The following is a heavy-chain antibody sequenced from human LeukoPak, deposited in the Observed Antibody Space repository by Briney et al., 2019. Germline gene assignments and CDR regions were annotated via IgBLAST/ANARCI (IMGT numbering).Heavy chain of an antibody. CDR3: ARHGSSWYDVYYYYYGMDV. Sequence: SETLSLTCTVSGGSISSYYWSWIRQPPGKGLEWIGYIYYSGSTNYNPSLKSRVTISVDTSKNQFSLKLSSVTAADTAVYYCARHGSSWYDVYYYYYGMDVWGQGTTVTVSS. J-gene: IGHJ6*02. CDR1: GGSISSYY. D-gene: IGHD6-13*01. V-gene: IGHV4-59*08. CDR2: IYYSGST.